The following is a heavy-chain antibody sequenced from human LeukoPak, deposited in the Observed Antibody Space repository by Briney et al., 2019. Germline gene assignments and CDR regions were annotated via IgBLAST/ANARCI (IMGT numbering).Heavy chain of an antibody. D-gene: IGHD3-10*01. CDR2: ISGSRGST. Sequence: GGSLRLSCAASGFTFSSYAMSWVRQAPRKGLEWVSAISGSRGSTYYADSVKGRFTISRDNSKNTLYLQMNSLRAEDTAVYYCAESSYGSGSDYWGQGTLVTVSS. CDR1: GFTFSSYA. J-gene: IGHJ4*02. CDR3: AESSYGSGSDY. V-gene: IGHV3-23*01.